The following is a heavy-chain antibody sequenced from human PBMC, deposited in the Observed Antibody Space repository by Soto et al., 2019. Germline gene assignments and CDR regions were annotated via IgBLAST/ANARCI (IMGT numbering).Heavy chain of an antibody. D-gene: IGHD3-9*01. J-gene: IGHJ4*02. Sequence: QVQLVESGGGVVQPGRSLRLSCAASGFTFSSYAMHWVRQAPGKGLEWVAVISYDGSNKYYEDSVKGRFTISRDNSKNTLYLQMNSLRAEDTAVYYCARDHFYRYFDWLFDYWGQGTLVTVSS. CDR3: ARDHFYRYFDWLFDY. CDR1: GFTFSSYA. CDR2: ISYDGSNK. V-gene: IGHV3-30-3*01.